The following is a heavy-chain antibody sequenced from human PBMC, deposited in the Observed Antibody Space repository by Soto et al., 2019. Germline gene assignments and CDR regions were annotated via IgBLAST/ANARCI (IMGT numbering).Heavy chain of an antibody. CDR2: ISDNGGTT. CDR3: ARVPLTTVTIEDY. V-gene: IGHV3-23*01. Sequence: GGSLRLSCAASEFTFSNYAMSWVRQAPGKGLEWVSSISDNGGTTYYADSVKGRFTISRDNAKNSLYLQMNSLRAEDTAVYYCARVPLTTVTIEDYLGQGTLVTVSS. J-gene: IGHJ4*02. CDR1: EFTFSNYA. D-gene: IGHD4-17*01.